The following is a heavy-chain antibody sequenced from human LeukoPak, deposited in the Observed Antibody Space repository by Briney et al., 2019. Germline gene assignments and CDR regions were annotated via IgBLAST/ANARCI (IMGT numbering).Heavy chain of an antibody. CDR2: ISGSGGST. CDR3: ARGPSGYHNT. V-gene: IGHV3-23*01. Sequence: GGSLRLSCAASGFTFSSYAMSWVRQAPGKGLEWVSTISGSGGSTYYADSVKGRFTISRDNSKNTLYLQMNSLRAEDTAVYYCARGPSGYHNTGGQGTLVTVSS. D-gene: IGHD5-12*01. J-gene: IGHJ4*02. CDR1: GFTFSSYA.